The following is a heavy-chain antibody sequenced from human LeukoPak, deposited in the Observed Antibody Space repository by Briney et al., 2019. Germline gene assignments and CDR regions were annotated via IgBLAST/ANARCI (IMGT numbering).Heavy chain of an antibody. D-gene: IGHD5-18*01. CDR1: GASISSYY. J-gene: IGHJ4*02. CDR2: ILNSGNT. CDR3: ARGAYSYRFDY. V-gene: IGHV4-59*08. Sequence: SETLSLACTVSGASISSYYWSWIRQPPGKGLEWIGDILNSGNTNYNPSLKSRVTISVDTSKNQFSLKLTSVTAADTAVYYCARGAYSYRFDYWGPGTLVTVSS.